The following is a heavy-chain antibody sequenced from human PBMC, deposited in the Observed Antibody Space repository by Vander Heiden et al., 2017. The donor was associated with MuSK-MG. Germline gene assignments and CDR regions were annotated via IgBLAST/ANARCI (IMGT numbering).Heavy chain of an antibody. V-gene: IGHV3-30-3*01. D-gene: IGHD3-22*01. J-gene: IGHJ4*02. Sequence: QVQLVESGRGVVQPGRSLRLSCPASGFTFRTYAMHWVRQAPGKGLEWVAVISYDGSNKYYADSVKGRFTISRDNSKNTLYLQMNSLRAEDTAVYYCARDRNYDSSGRGIFGYWGQGTLVTVSS. CDR1: GFTFRTYA. CDR2: ISYDGSNK. CDR3: ARDRNYDSSGRGIFGY.